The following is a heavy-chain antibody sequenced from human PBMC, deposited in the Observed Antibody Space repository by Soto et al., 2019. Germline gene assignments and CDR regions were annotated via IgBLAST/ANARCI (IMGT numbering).Heavy chain of an antibody. J-gene: IGHJ4*02. CDR1: GFTLSGYG. CDR3: AKDHDWRATLTPGLLDY. V-gene: IGHV3-30*18. CDR2: VSHDGGNR. Sequence: QVQLVESGGGVVQPGRSLRLSCTGSGFTLSGYGMHWVRQAPGKGLEWVAVVSHDGGNRHYADSVKGRFTISRDNSKNTLYLQMNSLRDEDTAVYYCAKDHDWRATLTPGLLDYWGLGTLVTVSS. D-gene: IGHD4-17*01.